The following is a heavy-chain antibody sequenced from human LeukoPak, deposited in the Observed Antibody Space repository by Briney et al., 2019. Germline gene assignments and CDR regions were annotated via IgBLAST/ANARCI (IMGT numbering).Heavy chain of an antibody. CDR2: INPSGGST. D-gene: IGHD1-26*01. CDR3: AREAPVGSVFDDVGHFDY. Sequence: ASVKVSCKASGYTFTSYYMHWVRQAPGQGLEWIGIINPSGGSTPHAQKFQGRVTMTRDTSTSTVYMELNNLRSEDTALYYCAREAPVGSVFDDVGHFDYWGQGTLVTVSS. CDR1: GYTFTSYY. J-gene: IGHJ4*02. V-gene: IGHV1-46*01.